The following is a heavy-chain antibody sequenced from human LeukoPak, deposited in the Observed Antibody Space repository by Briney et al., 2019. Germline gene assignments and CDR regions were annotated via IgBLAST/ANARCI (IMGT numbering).Heavy chain of an antibody. Sequence: PGGSLRLSCAASGFTFSSYSMNWVRQAPGKGLEWVSSISSSSNYIYYADSVKGRFTISRDNAKNSLYLQMNSLRAEDTAVYYCARVDSSGYILDYWGQGTLVTVSS. CDR1: GFTFSSYS. V-gene: IGHV3-21*01. J-gene: IGHJ4*02. CDR3: ARVDSSGYILDY. CDR2: ISSSSNYI. D-gene: IGHD3-22*01.